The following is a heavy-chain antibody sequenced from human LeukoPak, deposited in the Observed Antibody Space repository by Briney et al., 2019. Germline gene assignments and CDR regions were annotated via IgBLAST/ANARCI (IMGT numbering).Heavy chain of an antibody. CDR2: IIPIFGTA. CDR3: ASDPAPLYSYGSLYYFDY. J-gene: IGHJ4*02. Sequence: SVKVSCKASGGTFSSYAISWVRQAPGQGLEWMGEIIPIFGTANYAQKFQGRVTITADESTSTAYMELSSLRSEDTAVYYCASDPAPLYSYGSLYYFDYWGQGTLVTVSS. V-gene: IGHV1-69*13. D-gene: IGHD5-18*01. CDR1: GGTFSSYA.